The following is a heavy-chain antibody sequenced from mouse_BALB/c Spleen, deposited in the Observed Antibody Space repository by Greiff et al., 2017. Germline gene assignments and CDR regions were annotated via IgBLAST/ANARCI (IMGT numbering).Heavy chain of an antibody. CDR2: IYPGSGST. CDR1: GYTFTSYW. Sequence: GAELVRPGTSVKISCKASGYTFTSYWMHWVKQRPGQGLEWIGNIYPGSGSTNYDEKFKSKATLTVDTSSSTAYMQLSSLTSEDSAVYYCMSYAMDYWGQGTSVTVSS. V-gene: IGHV1S22*01. CDR3: MSYAMDY. J-gene: IGHJ4*01.